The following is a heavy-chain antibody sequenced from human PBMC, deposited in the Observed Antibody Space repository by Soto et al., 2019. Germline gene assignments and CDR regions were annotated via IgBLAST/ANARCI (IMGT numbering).Heavy chain of an antibody. D-gene: IGHD6-6*01. CDR3: ARRGGSSSGYYYYAMDV. CDR1: GGSMRGYS. Sequence: SETLSLTCKVSGGSMRGYSWSWIRQTPGEGLEWIGYVSHSGRTDYNPSLKSRVTISVDTSKNQFSLNLTSATAADTAVYYCARRGGSSSGYYYYAMDVWGQGTTVTVSS. J-gene: IGHJ6*02. V-gene: IGHV4-59*12. CDR2: VSHSGRT.